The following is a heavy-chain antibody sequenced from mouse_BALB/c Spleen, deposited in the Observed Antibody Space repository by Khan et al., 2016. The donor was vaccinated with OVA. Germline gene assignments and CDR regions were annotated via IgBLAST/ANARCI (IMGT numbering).Heavy chain of an antibody. CDR2: IWSGGRT. CDR1: GFSLTSYG. V-gene: IGHV2-2*02. D-gene: IGHD2-1*01. J-gene: IGHJ4*01. CDR3: ARTYFSYGNYGDYDTMDY. Sequence: QVRLQQSGPGLVQPSQSLSITCTVTGFSLTSYGVPWVRQSPGKGLEWLGVIWSGGRTDYNSAFISRLTISKDNSKSQVVFKMNSLQANDTSIYYCARTYFSYGNYGDYDTMDYGGQGTSVTVSS.